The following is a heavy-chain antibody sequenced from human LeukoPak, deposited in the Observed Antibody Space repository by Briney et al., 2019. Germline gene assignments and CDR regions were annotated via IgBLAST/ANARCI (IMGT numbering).Heavy chain of an antibody. D-gene: IGHD3-10*01. Sequence: SETLSLTCAVSGGSISSGGYSWSWIRQPPGKGLEWIGYIYYSGSTNYNPSLKSRVTISVDTSKNQFSLKLSSVTAADTAVYYCARAEGSSGSFDYWGQGTLVTVSS. CDR1: GGSISSGGYS. J-gene: IGHJ4*02. V-gene: IGHV4-61*08. CDR3: ARAEGSSGSFDY. CDR2: IYYSGST.